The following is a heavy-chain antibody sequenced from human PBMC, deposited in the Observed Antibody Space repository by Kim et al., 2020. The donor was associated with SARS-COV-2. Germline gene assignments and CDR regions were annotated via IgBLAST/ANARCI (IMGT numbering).Heavy chain of an antibody. CDR1: GGSVSSGSYY. V-gene: IGHV4-61*01. CDR3: ARGFQYYYDSSGYGGFDY. J-gene: IGHJ4*02. Sequence: SETLSLTCTVSGGSVSSGSYYWSWIRQPPGKGLEWIGYIYYSGSTNYNPSLKSRVTISVDTSKNQFSLKLSSVTTADTAVYYCARGFQYYYDSSGYGGFDYWGQGTLVTVSS. D-gene: IGHD3-22*01. CDR2: IYYSGST.